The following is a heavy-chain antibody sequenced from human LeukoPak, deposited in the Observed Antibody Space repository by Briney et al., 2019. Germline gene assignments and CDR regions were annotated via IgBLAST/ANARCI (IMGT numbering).Heavy chain of an antibody. J-gene: IGHJ6*03. Sequence: PSQTLSLTCAVSGGSISSGSSYWRWIRQPPGKGLEWIEYIYYSGSTNYNPCIKRRFTISEDRPKNQFALKLSSVTAADTAVYYCARRSIAVAGYYYYMDVWGKGTTVTVSS. CDR2: IYYSGST. V-gene: IGHV4-61*01. CDR3: ARRSIAVAGYYYYMDV. CDR1: GGSISSGSSY. D-gene: IGHD6-19*01.